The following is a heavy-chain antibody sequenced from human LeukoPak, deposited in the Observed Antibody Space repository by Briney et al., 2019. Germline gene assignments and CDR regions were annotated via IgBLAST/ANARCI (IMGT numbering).Heavy chain of an antibody. Sequence: PPETLSLTCTVSGGSISSYYWSWIRQPPGKGLEWIGYIFYTGSTNYNPSLKSRVTISVLTSKNRFSLKLSSVTAADTAVYYCATLTGGDDAFDIWGQGTMVTVSS. D-gene: IGHD4-23*01. V-gene: IGHV4-59*01. J-gene: IGHJ3*02. CDR3: ATLTGGDDAFDI. CDR1: GGSISSYY. CDR2: IFYTGST.